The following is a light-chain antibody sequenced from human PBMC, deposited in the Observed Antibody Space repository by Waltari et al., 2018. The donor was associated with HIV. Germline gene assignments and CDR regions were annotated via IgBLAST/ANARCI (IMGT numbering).Light chain of an antibody. V-gene: IGKV1-39*01. J-gene: IGKJ3*01. Sequence: DIQMTQSPSSLSASVGDRVTITCRASQSITNYLNWYQQKPGKAPKLLIYTASSLQSGVPSRFTGSGSGTDFTLTISSLQPEDFAPYYCQQSYNVPRFTFGPGTKVEIK. CDR2: TAS. CDR1: QSITNY. CDR3: QQSYNVPRFT.